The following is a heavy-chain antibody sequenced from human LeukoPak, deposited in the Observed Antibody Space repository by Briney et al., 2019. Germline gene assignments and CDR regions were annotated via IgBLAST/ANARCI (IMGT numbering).Heavy chain of an antibody. J-gene: IGHJ4*02. CDR2: INPSGGST. D-gene: IGHD1-26*01. Sequence: ASVKVSCKASGYTFASYYMHWVRQARGQGLEWMGIINPSGGSTTYAQKFQGRVTMTRDTSTSTVYMDLSSLRSEDTAVHYCARDSTPTYYSGTYYFEYWGQGTLVTVSS. V-gene: IGHV1-46*01. CDR1: GYTFASYY. CDR3: ARDSTPTYYSGTYYFEY.